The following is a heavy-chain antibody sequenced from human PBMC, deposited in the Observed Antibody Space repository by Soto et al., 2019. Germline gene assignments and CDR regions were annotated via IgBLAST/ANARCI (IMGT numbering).Heavy chain of an antibody. CDR3: AKVLAVEQVEEYHYYGLDI. J-gene: IGHJ6*02. Sequence: QVQLVESGGGVVQPGRSLRLSCVASGFPFSGYGFHWVRQAPGKGLEWVALISYDGSNQYYADSVRGRFTISRDNSKNTMYLEMHSLRAEDTAIYYCAKVLAVEQVEEYHYYGLDIWGQGTTVTVSS. V-gene: IGHV3-30*18. CDR1: GFPFSGYG. CDR2: ISYDGSNQ. D-gene: IGHD6-19*01.